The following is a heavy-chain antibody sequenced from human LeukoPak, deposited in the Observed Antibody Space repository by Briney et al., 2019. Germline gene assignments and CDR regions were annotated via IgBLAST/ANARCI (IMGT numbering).Heavy chain of an antibody. CDR1: GLTVSNNY. V-gene: IGHV3-66*04. D-gene: IGHD6-13*01. J-gene: IGHJ4*02. CDR3: ARLSSSWSEAFDY. Sequence: GGSLRLSRAVSGLTVSNNYMSCVRQAPGKGLVWVSVLYSGGTTYYADSVKGRFTISRDNTKNTLYVQMNSLRAEDTAVYYCARLSSSWSEAFDYWGQGTLVTVSS. CDR2: LYSGGTT.